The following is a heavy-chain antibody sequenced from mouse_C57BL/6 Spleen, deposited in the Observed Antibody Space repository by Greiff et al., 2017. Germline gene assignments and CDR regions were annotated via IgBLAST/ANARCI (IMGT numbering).Heavy chain of an antibody. J-gene: IGHJ2*01. CDR2: INYDGSST. CDR1: GFTFSDYY. Sequence: DVQLVQSEGGLVQPGSSMKLSCTASGFTFSDYYMAWVRQVPEKGLEWVANINYDGSSTYYLDSLKSRFIISIDNAKNILYLQMSSLKSEDTATYYCARVDSSGYVNWGQGTTLTVSS. V-gene: IGHV5-16*01. D-gene: IGHD3-2*02. CDR3: ARVDSSGYVN.